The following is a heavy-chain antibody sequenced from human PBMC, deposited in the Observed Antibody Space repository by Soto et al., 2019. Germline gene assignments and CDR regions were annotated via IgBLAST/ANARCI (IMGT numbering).Heavy chain of an antibody. CDR2: MNPNSGNT. CDR3: ARDSGQWLVLNYGMDV. Sequence: ASLKVSCKASGYTFTSYDINWVRQATGQGLEWMGWMNPNSGNTGYAQKFQGRVTMTRNTSISTAYMELSSLRSEDTAVYYCARDSGQWLVLNYGMDVWGQGTTVTVSS. D-gene: IGHD6-19*01. V-gene: IGHV1-8*01. J-gene: IGHJ6*02. CDR1: GYTFTSYD.